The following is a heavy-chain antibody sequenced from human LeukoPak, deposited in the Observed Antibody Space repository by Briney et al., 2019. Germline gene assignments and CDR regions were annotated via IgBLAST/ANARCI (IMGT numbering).Heavy chain of an antibody. CDR2: IKGDGSEK. CDR1: GFTFSTYC. Sequence: GGSLRLSCAASGFTFSTYCMNWVRQAPGKGLEWVANIKGDGSEKYYVDSVKGRFTISRDNAKNSLYLQMNSLRAEDTAVYYCARAIGSQWQLEAFDYWGQGALVTVSS. CDR3: ARAIGSQWQLEAFDY. D-gene: IGHD6-19*01. V-gene: IGHV3-7*04. J-gene: IGHJ4*02.